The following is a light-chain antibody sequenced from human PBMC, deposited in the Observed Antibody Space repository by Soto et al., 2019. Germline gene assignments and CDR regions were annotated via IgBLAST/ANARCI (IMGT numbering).Light chain of an antibody. Sequence: DIHLTQSPSSLSASVGDRVTITCRASQAITNNLAWYQQKPGNPPKLLMHDASSLESGVPSRFSGSASGTEFTLTISSLQPDDFATYYCQQSYRTPTFGQGTRLEIK. CDR3: QQSYRTPT. CDR2: DAS. V-gene: IGKV1-9*01. CDR1: QAITNN. J-gene: IGKJ5*01.